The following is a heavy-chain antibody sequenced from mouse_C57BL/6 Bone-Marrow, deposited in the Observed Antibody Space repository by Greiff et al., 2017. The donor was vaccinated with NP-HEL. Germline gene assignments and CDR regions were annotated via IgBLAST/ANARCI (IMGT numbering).Heavy chain of an antibody. Sequence: EVQLVESGGDLVKPGGSLKLSCAASGFTFSSYCMSWVRQTPDKRLEWVATISSGGSYTYYPDSVKGRFTLSRDNAKNTLYLQMSSLKSEDTAMYYCARHYYSNYFDYWGQGTTLTVSS. J-gene: IGHJ2*01. CDR3: ARHYYSNYFDY. CDR2: ISSGGSYT. CDR1: GFTFSSYC. D-gene: IGHD2-5*01. V-gene: IGHV5-6*01.